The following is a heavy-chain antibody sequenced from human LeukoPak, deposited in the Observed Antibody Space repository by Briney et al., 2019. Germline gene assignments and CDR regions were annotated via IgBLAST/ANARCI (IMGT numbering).Heavy chain of an antibody. J-gene: IGHJ3*01. Sequence: GRSLRLSCAAAGFTFSSYGMHWVRQAPGKGLEWVAVISYDGSNKYYADSVKGRFTISRDNSKNTLYLQMNSLRAEDTAVYYCAASYYYDSSGYYKPHHYAFDLWGQGTMVTVSS. CDR3: AASYYYDSSGYYKPHHYAFDL. CDR1: GFTFSSYG. CDR2: ISYDGSNK. V-gene: IGHV3-30*03. D-gene: IGHD3-22*01.